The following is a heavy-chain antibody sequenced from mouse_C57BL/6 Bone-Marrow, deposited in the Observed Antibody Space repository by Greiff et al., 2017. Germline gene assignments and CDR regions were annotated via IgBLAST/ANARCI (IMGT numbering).Heavy chain of an antibody. V-gene: IGHV5-6*01. Sequence: EVKLMESAGDLVKPGGSLKLSCAASGFTFSSYGMSWVRQTPDKRLEWVATISSGGSYTYYPDSVKGRFTISRDNAKNTLYLQMSSLKSEDTAMYYCARNNYYGSSDPYYAMDYWGQGTSVTVSS. CDR3: ARNNYYGSSDPYYAMDY. J-gene: IGHJ4*01. D-gene: IGHD1-1*01. CDR1: GFTFSSYG. CDR2: ISSGGSYT.